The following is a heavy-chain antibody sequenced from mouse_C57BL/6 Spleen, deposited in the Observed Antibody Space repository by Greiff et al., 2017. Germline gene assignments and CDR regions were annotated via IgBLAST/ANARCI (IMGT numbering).Heavy chain of an antibody. CDR1: GFNIKDYY. D-gene: IGHD3-2*02. V-gene: IGHV14-2*01. CDR3: ARGGSGPAWFAY. J-gene: IGHJ3*01. Sequence: VQLQQSGAELVKPGASVKLSCTASGFNIKDYYMHWVKQRTEQGLEWIGRIDPEDGETKYAPKFQGKATMTADTSSNTAYLQLSSLTSEDSAVYDVARGGSGPAWFAYWGQGTLVTVSA. CDR2: IDPEDGET.